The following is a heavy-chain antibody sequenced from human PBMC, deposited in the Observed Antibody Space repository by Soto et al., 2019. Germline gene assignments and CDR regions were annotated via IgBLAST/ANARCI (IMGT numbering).Heavy chain of an antibody. J-gene: IGHJ4*02. Sequence: GEYLKISCNGSGYSFTRYWIGCVRQMPGKGLEWMGIIYPGDSDTRYSPSFQGQVTISADKSISTAYLQWGSLKASDTAMYYCARRSMGFDYWGQGTLVTVSS. D-gene: IGHD3-10*01. CDR2: IYPGDSDT. CDR3: ARRSMGFDY. V-gene: IGHV5-51*01. CDR1: GYSFTRYW.